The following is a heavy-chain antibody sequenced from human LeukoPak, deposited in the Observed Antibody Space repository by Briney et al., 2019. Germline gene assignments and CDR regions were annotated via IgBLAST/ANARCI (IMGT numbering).Heavy chain of an antibody. V-gene: IGHV3-7*03. CDR2: IKEDGSEK. Sequence: PGGSLRLSCAASGFTFSSYWMSWVRQAPGKGLEWVANIKEDGSEKYYVDSVKGRFTISRDNAKNSLYLQMNSLRAEDTAVYYCAKQGHYDILTGYLWFDPWGQGTLVTVSS. CDR3: AKQGHYDILTGYLWFDP. CDR1: GFTFSSYW. D-gene: IGHD3-9*01. J-gene: IGHJ5*02.